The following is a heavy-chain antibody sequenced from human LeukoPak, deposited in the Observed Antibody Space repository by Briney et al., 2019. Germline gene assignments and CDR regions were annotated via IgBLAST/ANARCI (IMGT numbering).Heavy chain of an antibody. V-gene: IGHV3-23*01. CDR1: GFTFSSYA. CDR3: AKDRVVPAAIFSSGGGYYFDY. D-gene: IGHD2-2*01. J-gene: IGHJ4*02. CDR2: FSGSGGST. Sequence: GGSLRLSCAASGFTFSSYAMSWVRQAPGKGLEWVSAFSGSGGSTYYADSVKGRFAISRDNSKNTLYLQMNSLRAEDTAVYYCAKDRVVPAAIFSSGGGYYFDYWGQGTLVTVSS.